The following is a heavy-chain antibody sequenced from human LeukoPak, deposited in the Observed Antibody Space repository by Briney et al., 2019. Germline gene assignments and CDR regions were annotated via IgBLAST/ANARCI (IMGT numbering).Heavy chain of an antibody. CDR3: ARSLVVGANPYH. CDR1: GFTFSSYG. V-gene: IGHV3-23*01. CDR2: ISGSGGST. Sequence: PGGSLRLSCAASGFTFSSYGMSWVRQAPGKGLEWVSAISGSGGSTYYADSVKGRFTISRDNSKNTLYLQLNSLRAEDTAVYYCARSLVVGANPYHWGQGTLVTVSS. D-gene: IGHD1-26*01. J-gene: IGHJ5*02.